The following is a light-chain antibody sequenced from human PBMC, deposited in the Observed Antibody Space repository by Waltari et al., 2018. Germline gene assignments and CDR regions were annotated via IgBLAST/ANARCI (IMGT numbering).Light chain of an antibody. CDR3: QVWDSSSDHWV. Sequence: SYVLTQPPSVSVAPGKTARITCGGNNIGGKSVHWYQQKPGTAPVLVIYYDSDRPSGIPERFSGSNSGNTATLTISRVEAGDEADYYCQVWDSSSDHWVFGGGTKLTVL. J-gene: IGLJ3*02. CDR1: NIGGKS. V-gene: IGLV3-21*04. CDR2: YDS.